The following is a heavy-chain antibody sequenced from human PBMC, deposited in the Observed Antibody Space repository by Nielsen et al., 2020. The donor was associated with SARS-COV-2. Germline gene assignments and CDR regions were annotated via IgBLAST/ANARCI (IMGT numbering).Heavy chain of an antibody. D-gene: IGHD2-2*01. CDR1: GFTFSSYA. CDR2: ISGSGGST. V-gene: IGHV3-23*01. Sequence: GESLKISCAASGFTFSSYAMSWVRQAPGKGLEWVSAISGSGGSTYYADSVKGRFTISRDNSKNTLYLQMNSLRAEDTAVYYCAKLGVPAAMFDYWGQGTLVTVSS. CDR3: AKLGVPAAMFDY. J-gene: IGHJ4*02.